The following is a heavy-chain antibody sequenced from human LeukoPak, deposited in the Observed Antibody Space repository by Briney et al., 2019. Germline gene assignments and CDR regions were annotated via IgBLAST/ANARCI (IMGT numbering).Heavy chain of an antibody. Sequence: GGSLRLSCAASGFTFSDYYMSWIRQAPGKGLEWVSYISSSSSYTNYADSEKGRFTISRDNAKNSLYLQMNSLRAEDTAVYYCARDSQAAAGTEFDYWGQGTLVTVSS. CDR3: ARDSQAAAGTEFDY. V-gene: IGHV3-11*06. CDR1: GFTFSDYY. J-gene: IGHJ4*02. CDR2: ISSSSSYT. D-gene: IGHD6-13*01.